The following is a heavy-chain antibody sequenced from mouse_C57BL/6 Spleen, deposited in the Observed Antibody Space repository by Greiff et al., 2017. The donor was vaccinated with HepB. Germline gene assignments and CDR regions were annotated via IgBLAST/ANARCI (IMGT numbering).Heavy chain of an antibody. V-gene: IGHV5-4*01. CDR3: ARDLYYGSSYRAWFAY. Sequence: EVKLVESGGGLVKPGGSLKLSCAASGFTFSSYAMSWVRQTPEKRLEWVATISDGGSYTYYPDNVKGRFTISRDNAKNNLYLQMSHLKSEDTAMYYCARDLYYGSSYRAWFAYWGQGTLVTVSA. D-gene: IGHD1-1*01. CDR1: GFTFSSYA. CDR2: ISDGGSYT. J-gene: IGHJ3*01.